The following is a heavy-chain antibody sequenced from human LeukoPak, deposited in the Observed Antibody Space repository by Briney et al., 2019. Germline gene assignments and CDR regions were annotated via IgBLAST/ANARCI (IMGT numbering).Heavy chain of an antibody. CDR3: ARVRYSSSWTTRGGFDY. J-gene: IGHJ4*02. V-gene: IGHV1-2*02. D-gene: IGHD6-13*01. Sequence: ASVKVSCKASGYTFTGYYMHWVRQAPGQGLEWMGWISPNSGGTNYAQKFQGRVTMTRDTSISTAYMELSRLRSDDTAVYYRARVRYSSSWTTRGGFDYWGQGTLVTVSS. CDR2: ISPNSGGT. CDR1: GYTFTGYY.